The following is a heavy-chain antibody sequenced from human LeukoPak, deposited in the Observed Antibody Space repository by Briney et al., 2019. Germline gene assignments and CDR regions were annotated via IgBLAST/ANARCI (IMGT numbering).Heavy chain of an antibody. CDR2: ISSSSSYI. CDR1: GFTFSSYS. V-gene: IGHV3-21*01. J-gene: IGHJ4*02. CDR3: ARDGLGGEAAGIGITADY. Sequence: PGGSLRLSCAASGFTFSSYSMNWVRQAPGKGLEWVSSISSSSSYIYYADSVKGRFTISRDNAKNSLYLQMNSLRAEDTAVYYCARDGLGGEAAGIGITADYWGQGTLVTVSS. D-gene: IGHD6-13*01.